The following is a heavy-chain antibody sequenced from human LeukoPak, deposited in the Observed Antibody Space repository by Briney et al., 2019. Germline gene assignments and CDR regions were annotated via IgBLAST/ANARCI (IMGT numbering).Heavy chain of an antibody. CDR2: INHSGSA. V-gene: IGHV4-34*01. CDR3: ARAGAGFDP. Sequence: PSETLSLTCAVYGGSFSGYYWSWIRQPPGKGLEWIGEINHSGSANYNPSLKSRVTISVDTSKNQFSLKLSSVTAADTAVYYCARAGAGFDPWGQGTLVTVSS. CDR1: GGSFSGYY. J-gene: IGHJ5*02. D-gene: IGHD3-10*01.